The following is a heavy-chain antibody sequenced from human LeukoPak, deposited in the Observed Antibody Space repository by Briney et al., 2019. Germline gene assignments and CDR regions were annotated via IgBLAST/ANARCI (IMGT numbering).Heavy chain of an antibody. D-gene: IGHD6-19*01. J-gene: IGHJ4*02. Sequence: PGGSLRLSCAVSGFPFSFYEMNWVRQAPGKGREGVSNIGSSGTTIYYADSVKGRFSISRDNAKSSLYLQMNSLRVEDTAVYYCALLAVASDFDYWGQGALVTVSS. V-gene: IGHV3-48*03. CDR1: GFPFSFYE. CDR2: IGSSGTTI. CDR3: ALLAVASDFDY.